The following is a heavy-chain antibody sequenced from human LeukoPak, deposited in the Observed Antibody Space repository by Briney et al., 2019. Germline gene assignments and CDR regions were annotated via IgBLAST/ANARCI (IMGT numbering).Heavy chain of an antibody. CDR2: ISGSGGNT. D-gene: IGHD2-2*01. J-gene: IGHJ4*02. CDR3: AKDKPVVPLRY. CDR1: GFTFTSYA. Sequence: PGGSLRLSCAASGFTFTSYAMSWVRQVSGKGLEWVSVISGSGGNTYYADSVKGRFTISRDNSKNTLYLQMKSLRAEDTAVYYCAKDKPVVPLRYWGQGTLVTASS. V-gene: IGHV3-23*01.